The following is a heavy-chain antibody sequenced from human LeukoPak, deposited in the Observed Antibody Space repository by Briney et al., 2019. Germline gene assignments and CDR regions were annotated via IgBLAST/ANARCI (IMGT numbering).Heavy chain of an antibody. J-gene: IGHJ5*02. CDR3: TRDSGTTGVVKFDP. CDR1: GGSLNSYY. Sequence: SETLPLTCTVSGGSLNSYYWSWLRQPAERGREWIGRMYASGSTTYNPSLRSRVAISMDTSKNQFSLRLTSVTAADTAVYYCTRDSGTTGVVKFDPWGQGILVTVSS. D-gene: IGHD4-23*01. CDR2: MYASGST. V-gene: IGHV4-4*07.